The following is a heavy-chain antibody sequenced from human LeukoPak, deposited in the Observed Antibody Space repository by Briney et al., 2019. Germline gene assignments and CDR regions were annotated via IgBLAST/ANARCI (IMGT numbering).Heavy chain of an antibody. V-gene: IGHV4-4*07. Sequence: PSETLSLTCTVSGGSISGYYWSWIRQPAEKGLEWIGRIYSSGWSTNYNPSLKSRVTMSVDTSKNQFSLKLSSVTAADTAVYYCARDALGYRSGGSCYSEFDFWGQGTLVTASS. CDR1: GGSISGYY. CDR2: IYSSGWST. CDR3: ARDALGYRSGGSCYSEFDF. J-gene: IGHJ4*02. D-gene: IGHD2-15*01.